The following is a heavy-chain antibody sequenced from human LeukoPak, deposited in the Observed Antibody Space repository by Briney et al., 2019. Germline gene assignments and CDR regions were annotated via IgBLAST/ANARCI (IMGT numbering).Heavy chain of an antibody. V-gene: IGHV3-30*18. Sequence: HPGGSLRLSCAASGFTFSSYGMHWVRQAPGKGLEWVAVISYDGSNKYYADSVKGRFTISRDNSKNTLYLQMNSLRAEDTAVYYCAKDRDYGDYPSYYYMDVWGKGTTVTVSS. J-gene: IGHJ6*03. CDR1: GFTFSSYG. CDR2: ISYDGSNK. D-gene: IGHD4-17*01. CDR3: AKDRDYGDYPSYYYMDV.